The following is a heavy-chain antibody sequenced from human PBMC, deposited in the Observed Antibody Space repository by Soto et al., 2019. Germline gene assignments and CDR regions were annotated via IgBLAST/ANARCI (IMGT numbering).Heavy chain of an antibody. Sequence: ASVKVSCKASGYTFTSYGISWVRQAPGQGLEWMGWISAYNGNTNYAQKLQGRVTMTTDTSTSTAYMELRSLRSDDTAVYYCAREAITMVRGVTTSGYGMDVWGQGTVVTVSS. J-gene: IGHJ6*02. CDR3: AREAITMVRGVTTSGYGMDV. D-gene: IGHD3-10*01. CDR1: GYTFTSYG. CDR2: ISAYNGNT. V-gene: IGHV1-18*01.